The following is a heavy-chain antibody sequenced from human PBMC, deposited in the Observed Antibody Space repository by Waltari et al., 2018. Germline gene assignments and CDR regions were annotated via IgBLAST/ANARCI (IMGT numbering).Heavy chain of an antibody. Sequence: EVQLLESGGGLVQPGGSLRLSCAASGFTFSSYAMSWVRQAPGKGLEWVSAISGSGGSTYYADSVKGRFTISRDNSKNTLYLQMNSLRAEDTAVYYCAKDPRSYSGYQYYFDYWGQGTLVTVSS. V-gene: IGHV3-23*01. CDR1: GFTFSSYA. CDR2: ISGSGGST. D-gene: IGHD5-12*01. CDR3: AKDPRSYSGYQYYFDY. J-gene: IGHJ4*02.